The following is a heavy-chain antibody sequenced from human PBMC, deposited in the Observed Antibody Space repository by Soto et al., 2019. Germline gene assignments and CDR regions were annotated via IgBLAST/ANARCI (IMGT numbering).Heavy chain of an antibody. CDR1: GGSVSGHY. Sequence: PSETLSLTCTVSGGSVSGHYWSWIRQSPVKGLEWMGFIHYSGTTNYNPSLKSRVTISVDTSRNHFSLQLSSVTAADTAVYYCARIPSGTVVKDVCWGQGPLVTVSS. D-gene: IGHD2-15*01. CDR3: ARIPSGTVVKDVC. J-gene: IGHJ4*02. CDR2: IHYSGTT. V-gene: IGHV4-59*02.